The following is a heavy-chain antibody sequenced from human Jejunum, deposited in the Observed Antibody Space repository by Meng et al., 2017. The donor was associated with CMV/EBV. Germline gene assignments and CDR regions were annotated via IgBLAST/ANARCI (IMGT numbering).Heavy chain of an antibody. CDR3: ARGANYASYRVDY. CDR1: GYTFTAYC. D-gene: IGHD1-7*01. V-gene: IGHV1-2*02. CDR2: INPNSGDT. Sequence: VQLRQAGAEVKTPGASVMVSCKASGYTFTAYCNHWVRQATGQGLEWMGWINPNSGDTNYAQKFQGRVTMTRDTSISTAYMEVTSADTAVYYCARGANYASYRVDYWGQGTLVTVSS. J-gene: IGHJ4*02.